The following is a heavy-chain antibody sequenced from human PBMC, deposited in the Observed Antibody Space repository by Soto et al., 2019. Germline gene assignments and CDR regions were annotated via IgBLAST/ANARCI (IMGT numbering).Heavy chain of an antibody. CDR3: ARGYRQSGXXXSWVFDY. J-gene: IGHJ4*02. Sequence: QVQLRESGPGLVKPSQTLSLTCTVSGGSINSGGYYWNWIRQHPGKGLEWIGYMYYSGSTYYNPFLRSRVIISADTSENHFSLKLSSVTAADTAVYFCARGYRQSGXXXSWVFDYWGQGTLVNVSS. CDR1: GGSINSGGYY. V-gene: IGHV4-31*03. CDR2: MYYSGST. D-gene: IGHD6-13*01.